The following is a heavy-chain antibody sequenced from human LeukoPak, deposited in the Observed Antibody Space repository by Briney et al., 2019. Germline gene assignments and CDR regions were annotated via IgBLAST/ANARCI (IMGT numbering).Heavy chain of an antibody. J-gene: IGHJ4*02. Sequence: ESGPTLAKPTQPLTLTCTFSGSSLSTSGVGVGWLHQPPGKALEWLALIYWNDDKRYSPSLKSRLTITKDTSKNQVVLTMTNMDPVDTATYYCAHLGSQLELIYFDYWGQGTLVTVSS. D-gene: IGHD1-7*01. CDR3: AHLGSQLELIYFDY. CDR2: IYWNDDK. CDR1: GSSLSTSGVG. V-gene: IGHV2-5*01.